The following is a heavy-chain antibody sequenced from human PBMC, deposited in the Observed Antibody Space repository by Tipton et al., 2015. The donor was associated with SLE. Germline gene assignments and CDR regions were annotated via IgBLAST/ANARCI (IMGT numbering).Heavy chain of an antibody. Sequence: LRLSCAVSGYSISDGYYWGWIRQPPGKGLEWVGIIHHSGSTYYNPSLKSQIIISLDTSKNQFSLRVRSVTAADTAVYYCARGGRYYGSGSYYKGDHYYAMDVWGQGSTVTVSS. CDR1: GYSISDGYY. D-gene: IGHD3-10*01. V-gene: IGHV4-38-2*01. J-gene: IGHJ6*02. CDR2: IHHSGST. CDR3: ARGGRYYGSGSYYKGDHYYAMDV.